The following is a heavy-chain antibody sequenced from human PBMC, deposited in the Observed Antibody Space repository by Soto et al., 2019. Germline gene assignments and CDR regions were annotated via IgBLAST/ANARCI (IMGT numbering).Heavy chain of an antibody. V-gene: IGHV3-48*01. D-gene: IGHD3-3*01. CDR2: ISSSSSTI. CDR1: GFTFSSYS. J-gene: IGHJ5*02. CDR3: ARDKHYDFWSGYYSPLGWFDP. Sequence: GGSLRLSCAASGFTFSSYSMNWVRQAPGKGLEWVSYISSSSSTIYYADSVKGRFTISRDNAKNSLYLQMNSLRAEDTAVYYCARDKHYDFWSGYYSPLGWFDPWGQGTLVTVSS.